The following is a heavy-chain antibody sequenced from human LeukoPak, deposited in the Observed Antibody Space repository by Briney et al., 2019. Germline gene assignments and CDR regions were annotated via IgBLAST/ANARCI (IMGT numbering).Heavy chain of an antibody. J-gene: IGHJ3*02. CDR3: ARGIGSRYDAFDI. CDR2: IIPIFGTA. CDR1: GYTFTGYY. Sequence: GASVKVPCKASGYTFTGYYMHWVRQAPGQGLEWMGGIIPIFGTANYAQKFQGRVTITADESTSTAYMELSSLRSEDTAVYYCARGIGSRYDAFDIWGQGTMVTVSS. D-gene: IGHD1-26*01. V-gene: IGHV1-69*13.